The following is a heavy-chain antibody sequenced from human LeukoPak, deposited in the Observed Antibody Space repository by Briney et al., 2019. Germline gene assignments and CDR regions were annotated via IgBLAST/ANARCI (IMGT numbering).Heavy chain of an antibody. CDR2: VYYSGKT. V-gene: IGHV4-39*07. J-gene: IGHJ6*03. CDR1: NGSISRSHYY. D-gene: IGHD3-10*01. Sequence: SETLSLTCTVSNGSISRSHYYWGWIRQLPGKGLEWVGSVYYSGKTFYSPSLKSRVTISVDTSKNQFSLKLSSVTAADTAVYYCARLTSMVRGVQYYYYYMDVWGKGTTVTISS. CDR3: ARLTSMVRGVQYYYYYMDV.